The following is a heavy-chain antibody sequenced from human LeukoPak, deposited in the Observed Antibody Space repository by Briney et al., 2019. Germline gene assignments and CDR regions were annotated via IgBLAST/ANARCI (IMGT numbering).Heavy chain of an antibody. D-gene: IGHD3-10*02. J-gene: IGHJ4*02. CDR1: GFSFSSYG. V-gene: IGHV3-33*06. Sequence: SGGSLRLSCAASGFSFSSYGMRWVRKAPGKGLEWVAVIWYDGSNKYYADSVKGRFTISRDNSKNTLYLQMNSLRAEGTAIYYCAKRPAAVRGVIPYLDYWGQGTLVTVSS. CDR3: AKRPAAVRGVIPYLDY. CDR2: IWYDGSNK.